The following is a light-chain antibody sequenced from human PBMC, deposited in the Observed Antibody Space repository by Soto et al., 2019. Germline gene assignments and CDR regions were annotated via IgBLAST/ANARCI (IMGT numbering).Light chain of an antibody. J-gene: IGKJ1*01. CDR3: QQYNTWLWT. CDR2: GAS. Sequence: EVVMTQSPATLSVSPGERATLSCRASQSVNANLAWYQQKPGQAPRLLIHGASNTATGIPARFSGSGLGTEFILTISSLQSEDFAVYYCQQYNTWLWTFGQGTKVEI. V-gene: IGKV3-15*01. CDR1: QSVNAN.